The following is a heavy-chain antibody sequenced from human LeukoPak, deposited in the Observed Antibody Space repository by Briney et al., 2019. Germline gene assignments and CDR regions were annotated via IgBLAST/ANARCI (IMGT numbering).Heavy chain of an antibody. CDR3: ARDGVPLTNLVVRPFHP. J-gene: IGHJ1*01. CDR2: LFTTGST. V-gene: IGHV4-4*07. Sequence: PSDTLSLTRTLSGRSMRNSYWSWIRQPARKGREWVGRLFTTGSTNYNPSLKSRVTMSIDTSKNQFSLKMTSVTAADTAVYYCARDGVPLTNLVVRPFHPWGQGTLVIVSS. D-gene: IGHD4/OR15-4a*01. CDR1: GRSMRNSY.